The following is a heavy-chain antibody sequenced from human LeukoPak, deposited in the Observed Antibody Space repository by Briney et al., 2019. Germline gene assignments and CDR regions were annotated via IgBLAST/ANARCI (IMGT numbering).Heavy chain of an antibody. D-gene: IGHD5-24*01. J-gene: IGHJ4*02. CDR2: ISSSSSYI. V-gene: IGHV3-21*01. Sequence: GGSLRLSCAASGFTFSSYSMNWVRQAPGKGLEWVSSISSSSSYIYYADSVKGRFTVSRDNAKNSLYLQMNSLRAEDTAVYYCARDDWLQLLYFDYWGQGTLVTVSS. CDR1: GFTFSSYS. CDR3: ARDDWLQLLYFDY.